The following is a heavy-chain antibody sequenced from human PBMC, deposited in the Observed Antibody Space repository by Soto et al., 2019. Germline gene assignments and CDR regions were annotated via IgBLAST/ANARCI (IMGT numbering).Heavy chain of an antibody. V-gene: IGHV1-69*04. D-gene: IGHD4-17*01. CDR3: ARNLYGDNVEY. Sequence: SVKVSCKASGGTFSSFVISLVRQAPGQGLEWMGRIIPSIGIINYAQKFQGRVTITADTSTSTAYMELSSLRSDDTAVYYCARNLYGDNVEYWGQGTLVTVSS. CDR2: IIPSIGII. J-gene: IGHJ4*02. CDR1: GGTFSSFV.